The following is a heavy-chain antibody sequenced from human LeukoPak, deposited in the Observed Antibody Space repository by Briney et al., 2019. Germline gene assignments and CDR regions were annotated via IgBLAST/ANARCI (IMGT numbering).Heavy chain of an antibody. CDR1: GFTFSSYS. J-gene: IGHJ4*02. Sequence: GGSLRLSCAPSGFTFSSYSMSWVRQAPGKGLEWVSAISGSGGSTYYADSVKGRFTISRDNSKNTLYLQMNSLRAEDTAVYYCAKDSLLTVAGTIFEYWGQGTLVTVSS. CDR2: ISGSGGST. CDR3: AKDSLLTVAGTIFEY. D-gene: IGHD6-19*01. V-gene: IGHV3-23*01.